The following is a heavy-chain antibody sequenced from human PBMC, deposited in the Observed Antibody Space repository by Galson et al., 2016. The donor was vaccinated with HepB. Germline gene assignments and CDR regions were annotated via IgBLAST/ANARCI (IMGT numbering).Heavy chain of an antibody. Sequence: SLRLSCAASGFPFNTYGMHWVRQAPGTGRGLVAVIWYDGSNKYYADSVEGRFTISRDNSKNTLYLQMNGLQAEDAAVYYCVRPRGDNGWPTFFDNWGQATLVTVSS. D-gene: IGHD6-19*01. CDR1: GFPFNTYG. CDR2: IWYDGSNK. CDR3: VRPRGDNGWPTFFDN. V-gene: IGHV3-33*01. J-gene: IGHJ4*02.